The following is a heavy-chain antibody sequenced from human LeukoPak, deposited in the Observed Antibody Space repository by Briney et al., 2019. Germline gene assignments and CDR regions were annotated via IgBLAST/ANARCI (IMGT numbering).Heavy chain of an antibody. D-gene: IGHD6-13*01. Sequence: SETLSLTCAVYGGSFSGYYWSWIRQPPGKGLEWIGEINHSGSTYYNPSLKSRVTISVDTSKNQFSLKLSSVTAADTAVYYCAREGASSSWFSPYYYYMDVWGKGTTVTVSS. CDR1: GGSFSGYY. J-gene: IGHJ6*03. CDR2: INHSGST. V-gene: IGHV4-34*01. CDR3: AREGASSSWFSPYYYYMDV.